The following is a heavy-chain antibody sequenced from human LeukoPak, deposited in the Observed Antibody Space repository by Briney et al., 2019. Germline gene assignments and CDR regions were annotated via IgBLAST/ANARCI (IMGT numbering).Heavy chain of an antibody. CDR1: GFTFSSYE. CDR2: ISSSGSTI. V-gene: IGHV3-48*03. CDR3: ARAHSYCSGGSCQRGYFDY. Sequence: GGSLRLSCAASGFTFSSYEMNWVRQAPGKGLEWVSYISSSGSTIYYADSVKGRFTISRDNAKNSLYLQMNSLRAEDTAVYYSARAHSYCSGGSCQRGYFDYWGQGTLVTVSS. D-gene: IGHD2-15*01. J-gene: IGHJ4*02.